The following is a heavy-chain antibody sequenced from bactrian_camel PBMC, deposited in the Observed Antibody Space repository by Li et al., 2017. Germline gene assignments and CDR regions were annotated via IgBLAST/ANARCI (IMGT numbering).Heavy chain of an antibody. V-gene: IGHV3S42*01. J-gene: IGHJ6*01. CDR1: GFNFTRSA. Sequence: VQLVESGGGLVQPRGFLRLSCAASGFNFTRSAMNWFRQAPGKEREGVAAFDSDGSTSYGDSGKGRFTLSRDGAKKALYLQMNNLNADDTGMYYCAARDIGSRCRAVEADFTYWGQGTQVTVS. CDR3: AARDIGSRCRAVEADFTY. CDR2: FDSDGST. D-gene: IGHD6*01.